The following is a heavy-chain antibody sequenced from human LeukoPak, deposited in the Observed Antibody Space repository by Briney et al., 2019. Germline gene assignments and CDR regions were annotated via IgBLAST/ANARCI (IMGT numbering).Heavy chain of an antibody. CDR2: TYPGDSDT. CDR1: GYRFTNYW. V-gene: IGHV5-51*01. J-gene: IGHJ4*02. CDR3: ARQGTIVAGTLGTTFDY. D-gene: IGHD5-12*01. Sequence: GESLKISCKASGYRFTNYWIGWVRQMPGKGLEWMGITYPGDSDTKYSPSFQGQVTISADKSINTAYLQWSSLRASDTAMYYCARQGTIVAGTLGTTFDYWGQGTLLTVSS.